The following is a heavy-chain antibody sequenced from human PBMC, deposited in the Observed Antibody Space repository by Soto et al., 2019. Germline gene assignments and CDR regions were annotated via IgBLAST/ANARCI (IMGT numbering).Heavy chain of an antibody. Sequence: EVQLLESGGGLVQPGGSLRLSCAASGFTFSSYAMSWVRQAPGKGLEWVSAISGSGFSTYYADSVKGRFTVSRDTSKNPLFLRMNSLRAEDTAVYYCAKDPGDYPSDYFDYWGQGTLVTVSS. V-gene: IGHV3-23*01. CDR2: ISGSGFST. CDR1: GFTFSSYA. J-gene: IGHJ4*02. D-gene: IGHD4-17*01. CDR3: AKDPGDYPSDYFDY.